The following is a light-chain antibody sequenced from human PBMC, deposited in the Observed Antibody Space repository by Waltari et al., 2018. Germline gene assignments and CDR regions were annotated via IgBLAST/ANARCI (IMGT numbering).Light chain of an antibody. Sequence: DIVLTQSPAILSLSPGERASLSCRASQSVTNYLAWYQQKPGQAPRLLIYDTSNRATGIPARFSGSGFGTAFTLTISSLEPGDFAVYYCQQRRDWPLTFGGGPKVEIK. CDR1: QSVTNY. V-gene: IGKV3-11*01. CDR2: DTS. CDR3: QQRRDWPLT. J-gene: IGKJ4*01.